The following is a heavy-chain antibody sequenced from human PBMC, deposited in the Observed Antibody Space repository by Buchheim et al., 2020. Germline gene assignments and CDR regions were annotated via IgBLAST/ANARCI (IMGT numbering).Heavy chain of an antibody. CDR2: ISYDGSNK. CDR1: GFTFSSYA. V-gene: IGHV3-30*04. D-gene: IGHD2-21*02. J-gene: IGHJ4*02. Sequence: QVQLVESGGGVVQPGRTLRLSCAASGFTFSSYAMHWVRQAPGKGLEWVAVISYDGSNKYYADSVKGRFTIFSDNSKNTLYLQMNSLRAEDTAVYYCARDLDCYWGQGTL. CDR3: ARDLDCY.